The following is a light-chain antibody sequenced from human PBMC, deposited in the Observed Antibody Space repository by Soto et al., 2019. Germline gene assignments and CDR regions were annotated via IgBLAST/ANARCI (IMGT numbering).Light chain of an antibody. V-gene: IGLV2-14*01. J-gene: IGLJ1*01. CDR2: DVS. CDR1: SSDVGSYNH. Sequence: QSALTQPASVSGSPGQSITISCTGTSSDVGSYNHVSWYQQHPGKAPKLIIWDVSNRPSGVSYRFSGSKSGNTASLTISGLQADDEADYYCCSLTTSHTYVFGSGTKVTVL. CDR3: CSLTTSHTYV.